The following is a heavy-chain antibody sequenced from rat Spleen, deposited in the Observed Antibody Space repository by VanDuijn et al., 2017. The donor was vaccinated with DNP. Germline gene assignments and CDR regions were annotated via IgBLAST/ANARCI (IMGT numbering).Heavy chain of an antibody. CDR1: GFSLTSYG. V-gene: IGHV2S12*01. CDR2: ISSGGST. D-gene: IGHD1-2*01. J-gene: IGHJ2*01. Sequence: QVQLKESGPGLVQPSQTLSLTCTVSGFSLTSYGVSWIRQPPGKGLEWIAAISSGGSTYFNSALKSRLSISRDTSKSQVFLKMSSLQTEDTAIYFCAREEPRVLSFFSSLFDYWGHGVMVTVSS. CDR3: AREEPRVLSFFSSLFDY.